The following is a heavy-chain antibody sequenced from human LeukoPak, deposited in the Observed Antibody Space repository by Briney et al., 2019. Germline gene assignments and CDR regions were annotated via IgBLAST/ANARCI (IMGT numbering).Heavy chain of an antibody. CDR3: ARDPGYTYGYGPHDSFDI. J-gene: IGHJ3*02. CDR1: GFTFNTYT. V-gene: IGHV3-21*01. D-gene: IGHD5-18*01. CDR2: TSSSGSYI. Sequence: PGGSLRLSCAASGFTFNTYTMNWVRQAPGRGLEWISFTSSSGSYIYYADSVKGRFTISRDNAKNLLSLQMNSLRAEGTAVYYCARDPGYTYGYGPHDSFDIWGQGTMVTVSS.